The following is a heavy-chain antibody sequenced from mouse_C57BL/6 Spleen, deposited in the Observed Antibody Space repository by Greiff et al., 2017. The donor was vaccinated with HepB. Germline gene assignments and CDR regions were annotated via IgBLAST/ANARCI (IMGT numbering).Heavy chain of an antibody. CDR2: INPNNGGT. CDR1: GYTFTDYY. CDR3: ARWGLLRYPSSFDV. D-gene: IGHD1-1*01. V-gene: IGHV1-26*01. J-gene: IGHJ1*03. Sequence: VQLQQSGPELVKPGASVKISCKASGYTFTDYYMNWVKQSHGKSLEWIGDINPNNGGTSYNQKFKGKATLTVDKSSSTAYMELRSLTSEDSAVYYCARWGLLRYPSSFDVWGTGTTVTVSS.